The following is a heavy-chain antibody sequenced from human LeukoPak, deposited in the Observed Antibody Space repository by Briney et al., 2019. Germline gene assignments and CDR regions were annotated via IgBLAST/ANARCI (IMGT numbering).Heavy chain of an antibody. CDR3: AKDGGSGATRPIDF. CDR2: LSWDGVST. J-gene: IGHJ4*02. Sequence: GGSLRLSCAASGFTFDDYTMHWVRQAPGKGLEWVSLLSWDGVSTYYADSVKGRFTISRDNSKNSLYLQLNSLRTEDTAFYYCAKDGGSGATRPIDFWGQGTLVTVSS. V-gene: IGHV3-43*01. CDR1: GFTFDDYT. D-gene: IGHD1-26*01.